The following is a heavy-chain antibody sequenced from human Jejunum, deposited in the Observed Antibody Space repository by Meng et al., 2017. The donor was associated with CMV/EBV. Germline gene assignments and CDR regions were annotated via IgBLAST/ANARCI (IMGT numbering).Heavy chain of an antibody. J-gene: IGHJ5*02. CDR2: ISGGGGTT. D-gene: IGHD6-13*01. V-gene: IGHV3-23*01. CDR1: GFAFNTFV. Sequence: CTASGFAFNTFVMSWVRQAPGKGLEWVSGISGGGGTTYFADSVKGRFTISKDNSKNTLYLKMNSLRVEDTAVYYCAKGLAAARFDAWGQGTLVTVSS. CDR3: AKGLAAARFDA.